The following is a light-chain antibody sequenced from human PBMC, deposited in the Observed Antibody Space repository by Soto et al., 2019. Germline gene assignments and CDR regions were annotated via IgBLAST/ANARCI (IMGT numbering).Light chain of an antibody. V-gene: IGLV2-8*01. J-gene: IGLJ1*01. CDR3: SSYAGSNNLYV. CDR1: SSDIGVYNY. CDR2: EVS. Sequence: QSVLTQPPSASGSPGQSVTISCTGTSSDIGVYNYVSWYQQHPGKAPKLMIYEVSKRPSGAPDRFSGSKSGNTASLTVSGLQAEDEADYYCSSYAGSNNLYVFGTGTKVTVL.